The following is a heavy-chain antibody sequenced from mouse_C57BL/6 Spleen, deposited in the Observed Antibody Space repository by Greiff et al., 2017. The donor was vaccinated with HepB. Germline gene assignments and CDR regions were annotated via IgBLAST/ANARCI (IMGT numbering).Heavy chain of an antibody. Sequence: EVKVEESGPGMVKPSQSLSLTCTVTGYSITSGYDWHWIRHFPGNKLEWMGYISYSGSTNYNPSLKSRISITHDTSKNHFFLKLNSVTTEDTATYYCARGDFYDGYYGAMDYWGQGTSVTVSS. D-gene: IGHD2-3*01. CDR3: ARGDFYDGYYGAMDY. CDR2: ISYSGST. CDR1: GYSITSGYD. V-gene: IGHV3-1*01. J-gene: IGHJ4*01.